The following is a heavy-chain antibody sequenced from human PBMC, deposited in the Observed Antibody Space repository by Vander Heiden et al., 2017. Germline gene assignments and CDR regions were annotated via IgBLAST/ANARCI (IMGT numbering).Heavy chain of an antibody. J-gene: IGHJ4*02. CDR2: ISNGGGGRV. D-gene: IGHD1-26*01. CDR3: AKAKGVELHQYYFEY. Sequence: EVQLLESGGGLVPPGGSLTLSCAASGFDCSGYAMNWVRQAPGKGLEWVSGISNGGGGRVDYAGSVKGRFTISRDNSKSTLYLQMNNLRAEDTAVYYCAKAKGVELHQYYFEYWGQGALVTVSS. V-gene: IGHV3-23*01. CDR1: GFDCSGYA.